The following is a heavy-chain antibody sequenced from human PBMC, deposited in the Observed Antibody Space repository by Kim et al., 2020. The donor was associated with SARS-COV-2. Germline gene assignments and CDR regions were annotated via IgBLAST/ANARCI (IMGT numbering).Heavy chain of an antibody. V-gene: IGHV3-23*01. CDR2: ISSSGRST. CDR3: ARALRDCSGGSCFFKWFDP. J-gene: IGHJ5*02. CDR1: GFNFRNYA. D-gene: IGHD2-15*01. Sequence: GGSLRLSCAASGFNFRNYAMSWVRQVPGKGLEWVLGISSSGRSTDYADSVKGRFTISRDNSNSTLYVQMDSLRVEDTAVYYCARALRDCSGGSCFFKWFDPWGQGTLVTVSS.